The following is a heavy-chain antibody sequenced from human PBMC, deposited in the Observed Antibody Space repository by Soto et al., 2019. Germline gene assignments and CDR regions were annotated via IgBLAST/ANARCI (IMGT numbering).Heavy chain of an antibody. D-gene: IGHD3-3*01. CDR3: ARDFRASYDFWSGYYQSQYYYGMDV. CDR2: IYYSGST. J-gene: IGHJ6*02. Sequence: PSETLSLTCTVSGGSISSGGYYWSWIRQHPGKGLEWIGYIYYSGSTYYNPSLKSRVTISVDTSKNQFSLKLSSVTAADTAVYYCARDFRASYDFWSGYYQSQYYYGMDVWGQGTTVTVSS. CDR1: GGSISSGGYY. V-gene: IGHV4-31*03.